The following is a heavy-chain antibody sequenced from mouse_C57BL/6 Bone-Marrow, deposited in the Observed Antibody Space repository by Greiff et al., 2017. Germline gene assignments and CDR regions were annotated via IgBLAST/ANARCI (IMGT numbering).Heavy chain of an antibody. D-gene: IGHD1-1*01. CDR2: IHPNSGST. V-gene: IGHV1-64*01. J-gene: IGHJ2*01. CDR1: GYTFTSYW. Sequence: QVQLQQPGAELVKPGASVKLSCKASGYTFTSYWMHWVKQRPGQGLEWIGMIHPNSGSTNYNERFKSKATLTVDKSSSTAYMQLSSLTSEDSAVYYCARFGYYYGGNYWGQGTTLTVSS. CDR3: ARFGYYYGGNY.